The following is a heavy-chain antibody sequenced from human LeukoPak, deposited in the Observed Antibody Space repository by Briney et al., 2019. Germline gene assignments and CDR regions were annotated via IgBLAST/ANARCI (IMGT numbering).Heavy chain of an antibody. CDR3: ARVGPVVTPLIDYYYYYMDV. Sequence: SETLSLTCSVSGYSISSAYYWGWIRQPPGKGLEWIGYIYYSGSTNYNPSLKSRVTISVDTSKNQFSLKLSSVTAADTAVYYCARVGPVVTPLIDYYYYYMDVWGKGTTVTVSS. V-gene: IGHV4-61*01. CDR1: GYSISSAYY. J-gene: IGHJ6*03. D-gene: IGHD4-23*01. CDR2: IYYSGST.